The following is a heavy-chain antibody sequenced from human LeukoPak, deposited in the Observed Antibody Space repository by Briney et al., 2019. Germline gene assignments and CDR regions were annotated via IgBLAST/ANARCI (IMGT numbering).Heavy chain of an antibody. CDR1: GFSFRDYY. V-gene: IGHV3-11*01. J-gene: IGHJ4*02. D-gene: IGHD3-22*01. CDR2: SSGSGHNI. Sequence: PGWSLRLPCVASGFSFRDYYMHGFRQAPGKGRDGLAFSSGSGHNILYTHSVKGRFPLSRDNVKKTVFLQMNSLRADDTAVYYCARDLFSFYYDRSGCCDYWGEGTRVTVSS. CDR3: ARDLFSFYYDRSGCCDY.